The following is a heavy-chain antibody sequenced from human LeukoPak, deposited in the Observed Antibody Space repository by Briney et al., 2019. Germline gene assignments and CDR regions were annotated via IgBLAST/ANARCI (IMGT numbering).Heavy chain of an antibody. D-gene: IGHD6-19*01. CDR2: IYSGGST. Sequence: PGGSLRLSCAASGLTVSSNYMSWVRQAPGKGLEWVSVIYSGGSTYYAESVMCRFTISRDNSKNTLYLQMKSLRAEDTAVYYCAREFEVAGLAMDVWGKGTTVTVSS. V-gene: IGHV3-53*01. J-gene: IGHJ6*04. CDR1: GLTVSSNY. CDR3: AREFEVAGLAMDV.